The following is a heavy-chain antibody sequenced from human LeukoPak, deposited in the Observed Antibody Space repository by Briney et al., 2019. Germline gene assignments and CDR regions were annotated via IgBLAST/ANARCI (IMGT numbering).Heavy chain of an antibody. CDR2: ISYSGST. J-gene: IGHJ5*02. CDR1: GGSISSYY. V-gene: IGHV4-59*01. Sequence: SETLSLTCTVSGGSISSYYWSWIRQPPGKGLEWIGYISYSGSTTFNPSLKSRVTISVDTSKNQFSLKLSSVTAADTAVYYCAREGTAGTNLNWFDPWGQGTLVTVSS. D-gene: IGHD1-1*01. CDR3: AREGTAGTNLNWFDP.